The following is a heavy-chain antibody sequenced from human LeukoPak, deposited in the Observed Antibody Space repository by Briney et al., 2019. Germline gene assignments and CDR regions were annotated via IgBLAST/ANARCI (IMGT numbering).Heavy chain of an antibody. D-gene: IGHD6-13*01. CDR2: IDYSGDT. V-gene: IGHV4-59*13. CDR3: ARGCSAGTPHNWFDP. Sequence: KPSETLSLTCTLSGGSISTYYWSWIRQPPGKGLEWIAYIDYSGDTNYNPSLKSRVAISVDTSKNQFSLKLSSVTAADTAVYYCARGCSAGTPHNWFDPWGQGTLVTVSS. CDR1: GGSISTYY. J-gene: IGHJ5*02.